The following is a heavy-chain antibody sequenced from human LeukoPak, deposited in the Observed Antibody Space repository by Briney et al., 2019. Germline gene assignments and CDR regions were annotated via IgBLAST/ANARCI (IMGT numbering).Heavy chain of an antibody. CDR2: IYSGGST. Sequence: QAGGSLRLSCAASGFTVSSNYMSWVRQAPGKGLEWVSVIYSGGSTYYADSVKGRFTISRDNSKNTLYLQMNSLRAEDTAVYYCARVPPLWFGEGDYYYYMDVWGKGTTVTVSS. D-gene: IGHD3-10*01. J-gene: IGHJ6*03. CDR3: ARVPPLWFGEGDYYYYMDV. V-gene: IGHV3-53*01. CDR1: GFTVSSNY.